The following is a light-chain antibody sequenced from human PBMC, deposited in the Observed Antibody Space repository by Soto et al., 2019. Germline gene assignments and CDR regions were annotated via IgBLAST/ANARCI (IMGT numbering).Light chain of an antibody. V-gene: IGKV3-15*01. CDR2: DTS. CDR3: QQYSNWPPIA. J-gene: IGKJ5*01. CDR1: QKISSSY. Sequence: EIVLTQSPGTLSLSPGERATLSCRASQKISSSYLAWYQQKPGQAPRFLIYDTSTRATGIPARFSGSGSGTEFTLTISSLQSEDFAVYYCQQYSNWPPIAFGQGTRLEIK.